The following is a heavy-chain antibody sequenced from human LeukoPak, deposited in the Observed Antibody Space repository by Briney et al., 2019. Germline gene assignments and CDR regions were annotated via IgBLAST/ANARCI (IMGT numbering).Heavy chain of an antibody. CDR3: ASFWRLRLNYYYYYMDV. D-gene: IGHD5-12*01. CDR1: GYTFTSYD. CDR2: MNPNSGKT. V-gene: IGHV1-8*01. Sequence: GASVKVSCKASGYTFTSYDINWVRQATGPGLEWMGWMNPNSGKTGYAQKFQGRVTMTRNTTISTAYMELSSLRSEDTAVYYCASFWRLRLNYYYYYMDVWGKGTTVTVSS. J-gene: IGHJ6*03.